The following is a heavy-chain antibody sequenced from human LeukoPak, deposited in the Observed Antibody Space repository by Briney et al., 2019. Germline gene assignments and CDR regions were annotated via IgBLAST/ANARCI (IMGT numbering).Heavy chain of an antibody. CDR1: GYSFTSYW. Sequence: TGESLKISCKGSGYSFTSYWIGWVRQMPGKGLEWMGIIYPGDSDTRYSPSFQGQVTISADKSISTAYMELSSLRSEDTAVYYCFLGTAAGTRVDWFDPWGQGTLVTVSS. CDR3: FLGTAAGTRVDWFDP. V-gene: IGHV5-51*01. D-gene: IGHD6-13*01. CDR2: IYPGDSDT. J-gene: IGHJ5*02.